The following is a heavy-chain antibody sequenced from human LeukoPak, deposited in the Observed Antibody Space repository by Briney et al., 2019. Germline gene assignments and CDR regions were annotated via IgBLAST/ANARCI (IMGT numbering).Heavy chain of an antibody. CDR2: ISGSGSGSST. V-gene: IGHV3-23*01. CDR3: AKDGRQWKTYFYGSGSANAFDI. D-gene: IGHD3-10*01. Sequence: GGSLRLSCAASGFTFSSSAMSWVRQAPGKGLEWVSTISGSGSGSSTYYADSVKGRFTISRDNSKNTLYLQMNSLRAEDTAVYYCAKDGRQWKTYFYGSGSANAFDIWGQGTMVTVSS. J-gene: IGHJ3*02. CDR1: GFTFSSSA.